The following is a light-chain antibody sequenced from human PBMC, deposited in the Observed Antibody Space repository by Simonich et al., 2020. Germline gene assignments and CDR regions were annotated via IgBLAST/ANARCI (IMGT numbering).Light chain of an antibody. V-gene: IGKV1-13*02. J-gene: IGKJ1*01. CDR1: QGIISA. CDR2: DAS. Sequence: AIQLTQSPSSLSASVGDGVTITCRTSQGIISALAWYQQKPGKAPKLLIYDASSLESGVPSRFSGSGSGTDFTLTISSLQAEDVAVYYCQQYYSTPWTFGQGTKVEIK. CDR3: QQYYSTPWT.